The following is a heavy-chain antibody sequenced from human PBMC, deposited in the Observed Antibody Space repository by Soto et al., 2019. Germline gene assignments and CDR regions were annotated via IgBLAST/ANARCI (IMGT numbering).Heavy chain of an antibody. Sequence: QVQLVESGGGVVQPGRSLRVSCAASGFTFSNDAIHWVRQAPGKGLEWVAVVSYDGSKQSYADSVEGRFTISRDSSKSTLYLHMDTLRDEATAVYYCARDRVYYYDNSGYYKFDYWGQGTVVTVSS. V-gene: IGHV3-30-3*01. CDR2: VSYDGSKQ. CDR1: GFTFSNDA. D-gene: IGHD3-22*01. CDR3: ARDRVYYYDNSGYYKFDY. J-gene: IGHJ4*02.